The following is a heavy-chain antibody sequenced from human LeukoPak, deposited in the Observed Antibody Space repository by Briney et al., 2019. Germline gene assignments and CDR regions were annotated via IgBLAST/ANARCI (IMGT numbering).Heavy chain of an antibody. CDR2: ISDSGGNT. V-gene: IGHV3-23*01. Sequence: GGTLRLSCAASGFTFSSFAVGWVRQAPGKGLEWLSGISDSGGNTFYADSVKGRFTISRDNSKSTLYLQMNSLRAEDTAVFHCARAVQYNAGIDYGGQGSLVTV. CDR3: ARAVQYNAGIDY. J-gene: IGHJ4*02. CDR1: GFTFSSFA. D-gene: IGHD3-10*01.